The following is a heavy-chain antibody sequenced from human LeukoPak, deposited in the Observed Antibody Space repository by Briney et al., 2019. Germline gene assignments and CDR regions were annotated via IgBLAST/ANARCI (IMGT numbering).Heavy chain of an antibody. CDR1: GFTFSSYC. CDR2: ITSSSSYI. D-gene: IGHD4-17*01. CDR3: GRVSGDYYHTVDY. J-gene: IGHJ4*02. V-gene: IGHV3-21*01. Sequence: PGGSLRLSCAASGFTFSSYCMRWVRQAPGKGLEWVSSITSSSSYIYYADSVKGRFTISRDNAKNSLYLQMNSLRAEDTALYYCGRVSGDYYHTVDYWGQGTLVTVSS.